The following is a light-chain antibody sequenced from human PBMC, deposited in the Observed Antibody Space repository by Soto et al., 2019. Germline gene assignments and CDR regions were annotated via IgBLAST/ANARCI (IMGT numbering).Light chain of an antibody. Sequence: EIVMTQSPATLSVSPGERASLSSRASQSVARNLAWYQQTAGQAPRLLIYGASTRATGIPARFSGSGSGTEFTLTISSLQSEDFAVYSCQQYTNWPYTFGQGTKLEIK. V-gene: IGKV3-15*01. CDR2: GAS. J-gene: IGKJ2*01. CDR1: QSVARN. CDR3: QQYTNWPYT.